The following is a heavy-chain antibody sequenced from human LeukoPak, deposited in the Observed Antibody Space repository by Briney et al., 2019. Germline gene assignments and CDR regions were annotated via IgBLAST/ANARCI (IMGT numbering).Heavy chain of an antibody. J-gene: IGHJ5*02. CDR3: ASSGGYSFAAWFDP. D-gene: IGHD1-26*01. V-gene: IGHV3-48*01. Sequence: LPGGSLRLSCTASGFSFSRYSMNWVRQAPGKGLEWISYISSDGSTIYYADSVKGRFTISRDNARNSLYLQMNSLRAEDTAVYYCASSGGYSFAAWFDPWGQGTLVTVSS. CDR1: GFSFSRYS. CDR2: ISSDGSTI.